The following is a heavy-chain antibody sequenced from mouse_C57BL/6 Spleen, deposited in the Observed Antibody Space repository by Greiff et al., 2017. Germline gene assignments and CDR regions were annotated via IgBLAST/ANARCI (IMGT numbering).Heavy chain of an antibody. V-gene: IGHV1-69*01. Sequence: QVQLKQPGAELVMPGASVKLSCKASGYTFTSYWMHWVKQRPGQGLEWIGEIDPSDSYTNYNQKFKGKSTLTVDKSSSTAYMQLSSLTSEDSAVYYCARSDGSSYVGAMDYWGQGTSVTVSS. CDR2: IDPSDSYT. CDR1: GYTFTSYW. D-gene: IGHD1-1*01. J-gene: IGHJ4*01. CDR3: ARSDGSSYVGAMDY.